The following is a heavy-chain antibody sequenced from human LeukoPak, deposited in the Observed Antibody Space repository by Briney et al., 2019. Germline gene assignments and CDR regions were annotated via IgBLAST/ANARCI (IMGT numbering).Heavy chain of an antibody. J-gene: IGHJ6*02. CDR3: ARDIVVVPAAIIFYYAMDV. CDR2: IYSGGST. V-gene: IGHV3-53*04. CDR1: GFTVSSNY. D-gene: IGHD2-2*01. Sequence: GGSLRLSCAASGFTVSSNYMSWVRQAPGKGMEWVSVIYSGGSTYYADSVKGRFTISRHNSKNTLYLQMNSLRAEDTAVYYCARDIVVVPAAIIFYYAMDVWGQGTTVTVSS.